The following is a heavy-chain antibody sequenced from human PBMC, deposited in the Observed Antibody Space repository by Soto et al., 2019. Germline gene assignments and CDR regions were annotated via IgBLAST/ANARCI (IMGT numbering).Heavy chain of an antibody. Sequence: PGGSLRLSCAASGFTFSSYGMHWVRQAPGKGLGWVAVIWYDGSNKYYADSVKGRFTISRDNSKNTLYLQMNSLRAEDTAVYYCAREVGPYSGYPDAFDIWGQGTMVTVSS. CDR3: AREVGPYSGYPDAFDI. J-gene: IGHJ3*02. CDR2: IWYDGSNK. D-gene: IGHD5-12*01. V-gene: IGHV3-33*01. CDR1: GFTFSSYG.